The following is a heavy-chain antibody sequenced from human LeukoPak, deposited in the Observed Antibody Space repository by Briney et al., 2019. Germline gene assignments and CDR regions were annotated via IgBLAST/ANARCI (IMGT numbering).Heavy chain of an antibody. CDR3: VVSYLYAFDI. V-gene: IGHV3-64D*09. CDR1: GFTFSSYA. CDR2: ISSNGGST. Sequence: TGGSLRLSCSASGFTFSSYAMHWVRQAPGKGLEYVSAISSNGGSTYYADSVKGRFTISRDNYKNTLNLQMNSLRAEDTAVYYCVVSYLYAFDIWGQGTMVTVSS. D-gene: IGHD5-18*01. J-gene: IGHJ3*02.